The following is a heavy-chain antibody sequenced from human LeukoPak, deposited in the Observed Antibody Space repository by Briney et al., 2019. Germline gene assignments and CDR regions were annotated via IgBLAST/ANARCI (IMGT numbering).Heavy chain of an antibody. Sequence: ASVKVSCKASGHTFTGYYMHWVRQAPGQGLEWMGWINPNSGGTNYAQKFQGRVTMTRDTSISTAYMELSRLRSDDTAVYYCARECSACNGIAASTGLGRYFDYWGQGTLVTVSS. J-gene: IGHJ4*02. CDR2: INPNSGGT. D-gene: IGHD6-13*01. V-gene: IGHV1-2*02. CDR1: GHTFTGYY. CDR3: ARECSACNGIAASTGLGRYFDY.